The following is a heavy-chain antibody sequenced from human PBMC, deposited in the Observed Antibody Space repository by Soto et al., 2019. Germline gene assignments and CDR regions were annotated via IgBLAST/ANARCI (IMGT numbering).Heavy chain of an antibody. CDR2: IYYSGST. CDR3: ARSSRGSYFDY. D-gene: IGHD2-15*01. Sequence: SETMSLTCTVSGGSISSSNYYWGRIRQPPGKGLEWIGTIYYSGSTYYNPSLKSRVAISVDTSQNQFSLKLGSVTAADTAVYYCARSSRGSYFDYWGQGTLVTVSS. V-gene: IGHV4-39*01. CDR1: GGSISSSNYY. J-gene: IGHJ4*02.